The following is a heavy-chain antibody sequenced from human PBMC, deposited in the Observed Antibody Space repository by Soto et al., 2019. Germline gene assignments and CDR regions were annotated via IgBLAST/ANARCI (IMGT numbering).Heavy chain of an antibody. CDR3: AREDVAAAGTRRWFDP. Sequence: EVQLLESGGGLVQPGGSLRLSCAASGFTFSSYAMSWVRQAPGKGLEWVSAISGSGGSTYYADSVKGRFTISRDNSKNSLYLQMNSLRAEDTAVYYCAREDVAAAGTRRWFDPWGQGTLVTVSS. D-gene: IGHD6-13*01. J-gene: IGHJ5*02. V-gene: IGHV3-23*01. CDR2: ISGSGGST. CDR1: GFTFSSYA.